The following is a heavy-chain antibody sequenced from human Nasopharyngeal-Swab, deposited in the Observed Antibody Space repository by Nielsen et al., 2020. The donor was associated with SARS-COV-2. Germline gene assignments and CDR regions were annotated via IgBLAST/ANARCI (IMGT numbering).Heavy chain of an antibody. CDR1: GGSISSGDYY. Sequence: SEPLSLTCTVSGGSISSGDYYWSWIRQPPGKGLEWIGYIYYSGSTYYNPSLKSRVTISVDTSKNQFSLKLSSVTAADTAVYYCARVFEAAAGLDYWGQGTLVTVSS. CDR2: IYYSGST. CDR3: ARVFEAAAGLDY. D-gene: IGHD6-13*01. J-gene: IGHJ4*02. V-gene: IGHV4-30-4*01.